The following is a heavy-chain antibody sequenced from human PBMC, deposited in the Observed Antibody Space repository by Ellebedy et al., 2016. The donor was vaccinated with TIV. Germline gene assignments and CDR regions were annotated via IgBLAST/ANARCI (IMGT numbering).Heavy chain of an antibody. Sequence: PGGSLRLSCAASGFTFSADWMSWVRQAPGKGLEWVANIDEDGSMTYYVESVRGRFTISRDNAKNSVYLQMNSLRDEDTAVYYCARDLTEWAEVSYWGQGTLVTVSS. CDR1: GFTFSADW. CDR3: ARDLTEWAEVSY. V-gene: IGHV3-7*01. J-gene: IGHJ4*02. CDR2: IDEDGSMT. D-gene: IGHD3-3*01.